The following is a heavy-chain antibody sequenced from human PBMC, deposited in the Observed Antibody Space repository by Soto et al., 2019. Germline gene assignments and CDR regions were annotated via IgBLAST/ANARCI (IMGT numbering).Heavy chain of an antibody. Sequence: EVELVETGGGLIQPGGSLRLSCAASGFTVSSSSMSWVRQAPGKGLEWVSLIYADGATYYGDPVKGRFTISRDTATNTLSLQMTSLRADDTAVYYCARDDSFRGAPFHYWGQGTLVTVSS. CDR2: IYADGAT. J-gene: IGHJ4*02. V-gene: IGHV3-53*02. CDR3: ARDDSFRGAPFHY. D-gene: IGHD2-21*01. CDR1: GFTVSSSS.